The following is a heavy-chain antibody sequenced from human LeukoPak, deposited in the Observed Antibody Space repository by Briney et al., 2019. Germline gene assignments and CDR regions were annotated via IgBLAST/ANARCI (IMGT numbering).Heavy chain of an antibody. J-gene: IGHJ5*02. V-gene: IGHV4-31*03. Sequence: SQTLSLTCTVSGGSISSGGYYWSWIRQHPVKGLEWIGYIYYSGSTYYNPSLKSRVTISVDTSKNQFSLKLSSVTAADTAVYYCARGVPIAIAAAGTGWFDPWGQGTLVTVSS. CDR2: IYYSGST. CDR1: GGSISSGGYY. CDR3: ARGVPIAIAAAGTGWFDP. D-gene: IGHD6-13*01.